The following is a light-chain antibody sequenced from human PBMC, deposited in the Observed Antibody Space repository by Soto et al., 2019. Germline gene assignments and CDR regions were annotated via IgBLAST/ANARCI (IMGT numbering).Light chain of an antibody. CDR3: QQLNTYPVT. V-gene: IGKV1-9*01. J-gene: IGKJ4*01. CDR2: AAS. CDR1: QGVSRY. Sequence: IQLTQSPSSLSASVGDSVTITCRASQGVSRYLSWSQQKPGRAPILLISAASTLQSGVPARFSGSGSGTDFTLSITSLPPEDFAPYYCQQLNTYPVTFGGGTKVEIK.